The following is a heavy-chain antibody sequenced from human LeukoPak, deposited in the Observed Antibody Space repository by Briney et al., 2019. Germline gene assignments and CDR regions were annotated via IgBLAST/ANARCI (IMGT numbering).Heavy chain of an antibody. D-gene: IGHD3-22*01. CDR1: GGSISSYY. J-gene: IGHJ4*02. CDR2: IYYSGST. Sequence: SETLSLTCTVSGGSISSYYWSWIRQPLGKGLEWIGYIYYSGSTNYNPSLKSRVTISVDTSKNQFSLKLSSVTAADTAVYYCARAAPYYYDSSGYYLAGIFDYWGQGTLVTVSS. CDR3: ARAAPYYYDSSGYYLAGIFDY. V-gene: IGHV4-59*01.